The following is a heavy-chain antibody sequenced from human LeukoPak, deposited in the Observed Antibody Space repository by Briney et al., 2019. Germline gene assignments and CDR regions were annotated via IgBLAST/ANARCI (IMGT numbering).Heavy chain of an antibody. J-gene: IGHJ5*01. D-gene: IGHD6-19*01. V-gene: IGHV3-33*01. Sequence: GRSLRLSCAASGFTFSSYGMHWVRQAPGKGLEWVAVIWYDGSNKYYADSVKGRFTISRDNSKNPLYLQMNSLRAEDTAVYYCARDGEQWLVRGWFDSWGQGTLVTVSS. CDR3: ARDGEQWLVRGWFDS. CDR2: IWYDGSNK. CDR1: GFTFSSYG.